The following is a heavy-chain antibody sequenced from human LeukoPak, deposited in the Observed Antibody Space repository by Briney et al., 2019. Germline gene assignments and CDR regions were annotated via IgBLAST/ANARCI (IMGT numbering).Heavy chain of an antibody. D-gene: IGHD2/OR15-2a*01. CDR3: ARVSGLGYFDY. Sequence: GASVKVSCKSSGYTFTDYYMHWVRQAPGQGLEWMGWINPKTGGTNYAQKFQGRVTMTRDTSISTIRTAYMELSRLRSDDTAVYYCARVSGLGYFDYWGQGTLVTVPS. J-gene: IGHJ4*02. CDR1: GYTFTDYY. CDR2: INPKTGGT. V-gene: IGHV1-2*02.